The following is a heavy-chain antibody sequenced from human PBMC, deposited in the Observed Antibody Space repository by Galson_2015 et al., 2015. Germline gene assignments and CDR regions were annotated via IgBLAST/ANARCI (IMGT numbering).Heavy chain of an antibody. J-gene: IGHJ3*02. D-gene: IGHD2-2*01. CDR3: ARHHTYCSSTSCYYDAFDI. V-gene: IGHV4-59*01. CDR1: GDSISSYY. CDR2: IYSGGST. Sequence: ETLSLTCTGSGDSISSYYWSWIRQPPGKGLECIGYIYSGGSTSYNPSLKSRVTISVDTSKNQFSLKVNSVTAADSAVYYCARHHTYCSSTSCYYDAFDIWGQGAMVTVSS.